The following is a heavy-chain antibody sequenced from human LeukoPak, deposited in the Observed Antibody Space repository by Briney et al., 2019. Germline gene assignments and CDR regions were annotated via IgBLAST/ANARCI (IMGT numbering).Heavy chain of an antibody. D-gene: IGHD3-10*01. CDR3: ARSQNYYGSGDY. CDR2: IYHSGST. Sequence: SETLSLTCTVSGGSISSYYWSWIRQPPGKGLEWIGEIYHSGSTNYNPSLKSRVTISVDKSKNQFSLKLSSVTAADTAVYYCARSQNYYGSGDYWSQGTLVTVSS. J-gene: IGHJ4*02. CDR1: GGSISSYY. V-gene: IGHV4-59*12.